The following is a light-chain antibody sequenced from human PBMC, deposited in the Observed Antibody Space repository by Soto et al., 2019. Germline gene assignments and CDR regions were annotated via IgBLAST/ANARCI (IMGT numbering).Light chain of an antibody. Sequence: DIQMTQSPSSLSASVGARVSITYQASQDIRTSLSWFQQKPGRAPKLLIYGASYLETGVPSRFRGSGSGTDFTFTISSQQPEDTATYYCQHYDNLPPFTFGPGTKVDI. J-gene: IGKJ3*01. CDR3: QHYDNLPPFT. V-gene: IGKV1-33*01. CDR1: QDIRTS. CDR2: GAS.